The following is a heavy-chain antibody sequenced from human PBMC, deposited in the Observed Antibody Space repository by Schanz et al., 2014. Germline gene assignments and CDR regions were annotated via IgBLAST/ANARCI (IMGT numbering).Heavy chain of an antibody. CDR3: ARGLIAAAGGAFDY. D-gene: IGHD6-13*01. V-gene: IGHV3-23*01. J-gene: IGHJ4*02. CDR2: INGDGSNT. Sequence: EVQLMESGGGLVKPGGSLRLSCVASGFAFSSFAMTWVRQAPGRGLEWVSRINGDGSNTNYADSVKGRFTISRDNSKNTLYLQMNSLRAGDAAVYYCARGLIAAAGGAFDYWGQGTLVAVSA. CDR1: GFAFSSFA.